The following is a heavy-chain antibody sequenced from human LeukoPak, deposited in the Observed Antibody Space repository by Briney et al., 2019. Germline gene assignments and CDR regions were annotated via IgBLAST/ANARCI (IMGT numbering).Heavy chain of an antibody. J-gene: IGHJ4*02. D-gene: IGHD3-10*01. CDR3: ARVGDGFFSDY. Sequence: GASVKVSCKASGGTFSSYAISWVRQAPGQGLEWMGRIIPILGIANYAQKFQGRVTITADKSTSTAYMEPSSLRSEDTAVYYCARVGDGFFSDYWGQGTLVTVSS. CDR1: GGTFSSYA. CDR2: IIPILGIA. V-gene: IGHV1-69*04.